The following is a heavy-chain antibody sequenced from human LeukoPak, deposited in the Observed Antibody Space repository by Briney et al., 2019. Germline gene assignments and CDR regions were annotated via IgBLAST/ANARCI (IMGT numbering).Heavy chain of an antibody. J-gene: IGHJ4*02. D-gene: IGHD2-2*01. CDR1: GYTFTSYG. Sequence: ASVTVSCKASGYTFTSYGISWVRQAPGQGLEWMGWISAYNGNTNYAQKLQGRVTMTTDTTTSTAYMDLSSLRAEDTVVYYCAREQGSTGYFEYWGQGTLVTVSS. V-gene: IGHV1-18*01. CDR2: ISAYNGNT. CDR3: AREQGSTGYFEY.